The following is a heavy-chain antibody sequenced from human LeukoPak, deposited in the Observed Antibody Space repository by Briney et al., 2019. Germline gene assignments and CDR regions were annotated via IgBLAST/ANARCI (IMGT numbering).Heavy chain of an antibody. V-gene: IGHV1-2*02. CDR1: GYTFTGYY. J-gene: IGHJ4*02. CDR3: AREGSGWYGNFDY. D-gene: IGHD6-19*01. Sequence: GASVKVSCKASGYTFTGYYMHWVRQAPGQGLEWMGWINPNSGGTNYAQKFQGRVTMTRDTSISTAYMELSRLRSDDTAVYYCAREGSGWYGNFDYWGQGTLVTVSS. CDR2: INPNSGGT.